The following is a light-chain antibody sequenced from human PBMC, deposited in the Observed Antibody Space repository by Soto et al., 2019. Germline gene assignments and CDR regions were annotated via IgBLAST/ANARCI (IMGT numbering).Light chain of an antibody. CDR1: QVISSS. Sequence: TKSPATLSVSLGKKGNRAGKANQVISSSVAWFQQKPGQAPGLLIYDASTRATSIPARFGGSGSGTGFTPIISRLEPEEFAVYYCQQYGSSPTFGQGTKVDIK. V-gene: IGKV3-20*01. CDR3: QQYGSSPT. J-gene: IGKJ1*01. CDR2: DAS.